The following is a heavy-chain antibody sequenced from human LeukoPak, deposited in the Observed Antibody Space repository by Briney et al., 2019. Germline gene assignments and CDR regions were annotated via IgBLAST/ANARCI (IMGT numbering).Heavy chain of an antibody. Sequence: PGGSLRLSCAASGFTFSSYAMSWVRQAPGKGLEWVSAISGSGGSTYYADSVKGRFTISRDNAKNSLYLQMNSLRAEDTALYYCAKDIRPQLGYYFDYWGQGTLVTVSS. J-gene: IGHJ4*02. CDR3: AKDIRPQLGYYFDY. D-gene: IGHD6-13*01. V-gene: IGHV3-23*01. CDR2: ISGSGGST. CDR1: GFTFSSYA.